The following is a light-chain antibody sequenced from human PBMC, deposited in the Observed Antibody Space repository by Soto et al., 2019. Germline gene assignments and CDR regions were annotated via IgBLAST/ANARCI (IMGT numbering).Light chain of an antibody. J-gene: IGKJ1*01. CDR3: HHTGT. Sequence: SLSASVGDRVTITCRASQSISSYLNWYQQKPGKAPKLLIYAASSLQSGVPSRFSGSGSGTDFTLTISMLQPEDFATYYFHHTGTFGQGTNVDIK. CDR1: QSISSY. V-gene: IGKV1-39*01. CDR2: AAS.